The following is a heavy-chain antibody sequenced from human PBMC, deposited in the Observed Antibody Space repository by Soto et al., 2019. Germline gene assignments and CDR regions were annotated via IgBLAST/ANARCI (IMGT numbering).Heavy chain of an antibody. D-gene: IGHD1-26*01. J-gene: IGHJ6*02. V-gene: IGHV1-69*13. CDR2: IIPIFDTA. CDR1: GGTFSDST. CDR3: ARGGAQYPLNYGMDV. Sequence: SVKVSCKAPGGTFSDSTINWVLQAPVQRLEWMGGIIPIFDTANYAEKFQGRVTITADESTSTSFMEVSSLRSEDTAVYYCARGGAQYPLNYGMDVWGQGTTVNVSS.